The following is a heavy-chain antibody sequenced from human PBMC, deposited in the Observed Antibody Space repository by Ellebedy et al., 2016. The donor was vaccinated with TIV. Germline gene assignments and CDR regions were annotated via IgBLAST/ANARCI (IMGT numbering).Heavy chain of an antibody. Sequence: GESLKISCAASGFTFSCCAMSWVRQAPGKGLEWVSVISNSGDTTYADSVRGRFTISSDNSINTLYLQMNSLRADDTAIYYCAKLAGISRWYAEYWGQGTLVTVSS. V-gene: IGHV3-23*01. D-gene: IGHD6-13*01. CDR1: GFTFSCCA. CDR2: ISNSGDTT. CDR3: AKLAGISRWYAEY. J-gene: IGHJ4*02.